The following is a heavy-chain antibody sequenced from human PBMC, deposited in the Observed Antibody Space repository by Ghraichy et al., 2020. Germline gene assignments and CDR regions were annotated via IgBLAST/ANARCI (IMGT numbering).Heavy chain of an antibody. CDR1: GFSLSTSGMC. CDR3: ARLGSGSGWYGGFDY. J-gene: IGHJ4*02. V-gene: IGHV2-70*11. D-gene: IGHD6-19*01. CDR2: IDWDDDK. Sequence: SGPTLVKPTQTLTLTCTFSGFSLSTSGMCVSWIRQPPGKALEWLARIDWDDDKYYSTSLKTRLTISKDTSKNQVVLTMTNMDPVDTATYYCARLGSGSGWYGGFDYWGQGTLVTVSS.